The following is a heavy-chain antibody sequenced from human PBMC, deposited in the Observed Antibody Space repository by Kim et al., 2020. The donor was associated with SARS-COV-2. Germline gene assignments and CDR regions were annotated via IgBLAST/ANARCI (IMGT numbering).Heavy chain of an antibody. J-gene: IGHJ4*02. CDR3: ARIGSTGAFSDY. CDR2: IKQDGSEK. CDR1: GFTFRSYF. Sequence: GGSLRLSCAASGFTFRSYFLIFFLPSPGKWLEWVANIKQDGSEKYYVDSVKGRFTISRDNVKNSLYLQMNSLRAEDTAVYFCARIGSTGAFSDYWGQGTRVTVSS. D-gene: IGHD4-4*01. V-gene: IGHV3-7*01.